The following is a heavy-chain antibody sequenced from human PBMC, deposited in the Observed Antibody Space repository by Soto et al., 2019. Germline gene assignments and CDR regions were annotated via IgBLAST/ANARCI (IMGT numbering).Heavy chain of an antibody. CDR1: GGGNLRDYR. CDR2: IIPKLGSA. CDR3: ARTYGDYEHKTPLST. Sequence: SVKVSCKASGGGNLRDYRTTWVRRAPGQGLEWMGGIIPKLGSANYAQNFQGRVTVTADESTNTVYMELRSLRSDDTAVYYCARTYGDYEHKTPLSTWGQGTLVTVSS. J-gene: IGHJ5*02. V-gene: IGHV1-69*13. D-gene: IGHD4-17*01.